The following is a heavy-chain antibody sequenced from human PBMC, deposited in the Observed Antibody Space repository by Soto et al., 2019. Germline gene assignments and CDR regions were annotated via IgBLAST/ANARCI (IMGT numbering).Heavy chain of an antibody. V-gene: IGHV1-18*01. Sequence: QVQLVQSGAEVKKPGVSVKVSCKASGYTFTSYGISWVRQAPGQGLEWMGWISAYNGNTNYAQKLQGRVTMTTDTSTSTAYMELRSLRSDDTAVYYCARDGFLGYCSSTSCYPDYWGQGTLVTVSS. CDR2: ISAYNGNT. D-gene: IGHD2-2*01. CDR1: GYTFTSYG. J-gene: IGHJ4*02. CDR3: ARDGFLGYCSSTSCYPDY.